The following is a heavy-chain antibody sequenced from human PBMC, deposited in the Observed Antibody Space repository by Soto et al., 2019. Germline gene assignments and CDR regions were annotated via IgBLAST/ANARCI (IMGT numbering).Heavy chain of an antibody. J-gene: IGHJ5*02. CDR2: IYYSGST. V-gene: IGHV4-59*01. Sequence: ETLSLTCTVSGGSISSYYWSWIRQPPGKGLEWIGYIYYSGSTNYNPSLKSRVTISVDTSKNQFSLKLSSVTAADTAVYYCAREGGYCSGGSCYGFDPWGQGTLVTVSS. D-gene: IGHD2-15*01. CDR1: GGSISSYY. CDR3: AREGGYCSGGSCYGFDP.